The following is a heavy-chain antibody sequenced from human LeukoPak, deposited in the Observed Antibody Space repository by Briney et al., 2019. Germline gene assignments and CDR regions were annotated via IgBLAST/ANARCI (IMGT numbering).Heavy chain of an antibody. CDR2: INNDGSTT. CDR3: VVIYSHGWPL. CDR1: GFPFRGYW. J-gene: IGHJ4*02. Sequence: GESLRLSCAASGFPFRGYWMHWVRQAPGKGLVWVSRINNDGSTTNYADSGKGRFTISRDNAKNTLYLQMNSLSAEDIAVYYCVVIYSHGWPLWGQGSLVTVSS. V-gene: IGHV3-74*01. D-gene: IGHD6-19*01.